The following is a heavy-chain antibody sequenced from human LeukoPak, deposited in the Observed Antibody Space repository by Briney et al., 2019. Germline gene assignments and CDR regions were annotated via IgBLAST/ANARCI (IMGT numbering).Heavy chain of an antibody. J-gene: IGHJ4*02. D-gene: IGHD6-19*01. CDR3: ARLGEQWLASLDY. CDR2: IYYGGST. V-gene: IGHV4-59*01. Sequence: SETLSLTCTVSGGSISSYYWSWIRQPPGKGLEWIGYIYYGGSTNYNPSLKSRVTISVDTSKNQFSLKLSSVTAADTAVYYCARLGEQWLASLDYWGQGTLVTVSS. CDR1: GGSISSYY.